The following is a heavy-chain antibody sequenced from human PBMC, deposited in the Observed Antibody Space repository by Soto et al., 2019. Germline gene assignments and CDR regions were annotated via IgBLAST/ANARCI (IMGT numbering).Heavy chain of an antibody. V-gene: IGHV3-30-3*01. CDR3: ARELLSSSHYGMDV. D-gene: IGHD6-13*01. J-gene: IGHJ6*02. Sequence: GGSLRLSCAASGFTFSSYAMHWVRQAPGKGLEWVAVISYDGSNKYYADSVKGRFTISRDNSKNTLYLQMNSLRAEDTAVYYCARELLSSSHYGMDVWGQGTTVTVSS. CDR2: ISYDGSNK. CDR1: GFTFSSYA.